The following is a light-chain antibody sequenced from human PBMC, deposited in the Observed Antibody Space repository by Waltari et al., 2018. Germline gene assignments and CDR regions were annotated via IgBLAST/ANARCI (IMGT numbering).Light chain of an antibody. CDR3: ASWDDSQSGPV. J-gene: IGLJ2*01. CDR2: KNI. Sequence: QSVLPQPPSASGPPGQKVTISCSGTASTPGRNDLYWYQHIPGMTPKFLIYKNIQRPSGVPDRYSGSKSGTSASLAISGLRSEDEATYFCASWDDSQSGPVFGGGTKLTVL. V-gene: IGLV1-47*01. CDR1: ASTPGRND.